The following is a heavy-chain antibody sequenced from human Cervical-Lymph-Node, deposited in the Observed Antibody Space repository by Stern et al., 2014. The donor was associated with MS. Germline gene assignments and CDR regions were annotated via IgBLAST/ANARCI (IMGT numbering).Heavy chain of an antibody. J-gene: IGHJ3*02. CDR3: ARRKTGWTGTTLFDVFDT. V-gene: IGHV1-8*01. CDR1: GYPFTGYD. CDR2: INPNSAAT. Sequence: VQLVESGAEVKKPGASVKVACKASGYPFTGYDITWVRQATGQGLEWMGWINPNSAATGNAQKFQGRVSMARDTSTDTVYMELNSLASEDTGVYYCARRKTGWTGTTLFDVFDTWGQGTVDTVSS. D-gene: IGHD1/OR15-1a*01.